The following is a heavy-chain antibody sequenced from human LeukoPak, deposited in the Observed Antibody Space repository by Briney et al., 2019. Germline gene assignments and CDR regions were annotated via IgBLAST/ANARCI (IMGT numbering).Heavy chain of an antibody. V-gene: IGHV4-34*01. J-gene: IGHJ4*02. Sequence: SETLSLTCTVSGGSISSYYWSWIRQPPGKGLEWIGEINHSGSTNYNPSLKSRVTISVDTSKNQFSLKLSSVTAADTAVYYCARVNQSGLDYWGQGTLVTVSS. D-gene: IGHD3-3*01. CDR2: INHSGST. CDR3: ARVNQSGLDY. CDR1: GGSISSYY.